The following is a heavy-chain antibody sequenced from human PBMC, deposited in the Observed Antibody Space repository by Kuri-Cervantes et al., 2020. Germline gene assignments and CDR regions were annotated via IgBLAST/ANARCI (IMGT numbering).Heavy chain of an antibody. CDR1: GFTCSSYA. V-gene: IGHV3-30-3*01. J-gene: IGHJ3*02. CDR3: ARDLLPVVRRGMGAFDI. D-gene: IGHD3-10*02. Sequence: GESLNSSCAASGFTCSSYAMHWVRQAPGKGLDWVAVISYDGSNKYYADSVKGRFTISRDNSKNTMYLQMNSLRAEETAVYYCARDLLPVVRRGMGAFDIWGQGTMVTVSS. CDR2: ISYDGSNK.